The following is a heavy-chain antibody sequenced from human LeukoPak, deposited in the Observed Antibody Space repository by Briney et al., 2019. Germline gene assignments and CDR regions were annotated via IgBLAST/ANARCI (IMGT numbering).Heavy chain of an antibody. Sequence: SETLSLTCTVSGGSISSHYWSWIRQPPGKGLEWIGYIYYSGSTSYNPSLKSRVTISVDTSKNQFSLKLSSLTAADTAVYYCAREATDGVVQLDGPNYYYYYMDVWGKGTTVTVSS. CDR3: AREATDGVVQLDGPNYYYYYMDV. CDR1: GGSISSHY. CDR2: IYYSGST. D-gene: IGHD6-6*01. V-gene: IGHV4-59*11. J-gene: IGHJ6*03.